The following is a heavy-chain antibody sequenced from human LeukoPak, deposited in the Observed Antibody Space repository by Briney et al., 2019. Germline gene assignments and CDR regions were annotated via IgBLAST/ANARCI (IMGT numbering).Heavy chain of an antibody. V-gene: IGHV4-34*01. D-gene: IGHD4-17*01. J-gene: IGHJ5*02. CDR3: ARHTAPLRGRTDGTAYGDYGLYWFDP. CDR1: GGSFSGYY. Sequence: SETLSLTCAVYGGSFSGYYWSWIRQPPGKGLEWIGEINHSGSTNYNPSLKSRVTISVDTSKNQFSLKLSSVTAADTAVYYCARHTAPLRGRTDGTAYGDYGLYWFDPWGQGTLVTVSS. CDR2: INHSGST.